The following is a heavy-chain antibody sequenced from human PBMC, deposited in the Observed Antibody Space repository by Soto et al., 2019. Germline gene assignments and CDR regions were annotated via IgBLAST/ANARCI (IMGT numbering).Heavy chain of an antibody. J-gene: IGHJ6*04. D-gene: IGHD5-18*01. V-gene: IGHV4-31*03. CDR1: GGSIRSGGYY. CDR3: ARDRLMATAGTARHYFGLEV. CDR2: IYYSGNT. Sequence: PSETLSLTCTVSGGSIRSGGYYWSWVRQNPRRGLEWIGNIYYSGNTYYNPSLKSRLTISVDTSKNQFSLNLSSVTAADTAVYYCARDRLMATAGTARHYFGLEVWSEGTTVTVSS.